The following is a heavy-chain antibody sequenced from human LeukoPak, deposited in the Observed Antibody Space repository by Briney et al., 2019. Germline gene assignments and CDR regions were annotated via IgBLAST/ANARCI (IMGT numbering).Heavy chain of an antibody. Sequence: SETLSLTCTVSGGSISSYYWSWIRQPPGKGLEWIGYIYYSGSTNYNPSLKSRVTISVDTSKNQFSLKLSSVTAADTAAYYCARVLGPRYYYDSSGEVWGQGTLVTVSS. D-gene: IGHD3-22*01. J-gene: IGHJ4*02. CDR2: IYYSGST. CDR1: GGSISSYY. CDR3: ARVLGPRYYYDSSGEV. V-gene: IGHV4-59*01.